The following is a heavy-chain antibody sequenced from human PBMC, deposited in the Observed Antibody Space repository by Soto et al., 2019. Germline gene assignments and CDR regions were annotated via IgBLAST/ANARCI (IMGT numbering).Heavy chain of an antibody. D-gene: IGHD6-19*01. J-gene: IGHJ4*02. Sequence: GASVKVSCKASGYTFTGYYMHWVRQAPGQGLEWMGWINPSSGGTNYAQKFQGRVTMTRDTSISTAYMELSRLRSDDTAVYYCARDLIAVQSDYWGQGTLVTVSS. V-gene: IGHV1-2*02. CDR3: ARDLIAVQSDY. CDR1: GYTFTGYY. CDR2: INPSSGGT.